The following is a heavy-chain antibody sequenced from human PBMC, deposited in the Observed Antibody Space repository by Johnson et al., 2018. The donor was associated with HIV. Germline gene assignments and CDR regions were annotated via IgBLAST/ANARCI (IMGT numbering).Heavy chain of an antibody. V-gene: IGHV3-30*04. J-gene: IGHJ3*02. D-gene: IGHD3-22*01. Sequence: VQLVESGGGVVQSGRSLRLSCAASGFIFSSYAMHWVRQAPGKGLEWVAVISYDGSNKYYADSVKGRFTISRDNSKNTVYLQMKSLRAEDRAVYYLAGGIATGGHYAGSGYYGDAFDTWGQGTMVTVAS. CDR2: ISYDGSNK. CDR1: GFIFSSYA. CDR3: AGGIATGGHYAGSGYYGDAFDT.